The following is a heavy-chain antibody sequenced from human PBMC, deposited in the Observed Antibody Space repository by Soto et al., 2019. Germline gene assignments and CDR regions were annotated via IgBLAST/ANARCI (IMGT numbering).Heavy chain of an antibody. CDR2: INHSGST. V-gene: IGHV4-34*01. Sequence: SETLSLTCAVYGGSFSGYYWSWIRQPPGKGLEWIGEINHSGSTNYNPSLKSRVTISVDTSKNQFSLKLSPVTAADTAVYYCARVPTVTAKIDYWGQGTLVTVSS. CDR3: ARVPTVTAKIDY. J-gene: IGHJ4*02. CDR1: GGSFSGYY. D-gene: IGHD4-17*01.